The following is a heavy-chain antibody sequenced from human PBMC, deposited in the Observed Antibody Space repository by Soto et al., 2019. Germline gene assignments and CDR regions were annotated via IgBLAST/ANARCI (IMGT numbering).Heavy chain of an antibody. CDR3: ATVSRDIVLVPAAVYYYGMDV. J-gene: IGHJ6*02. Sequence: ASVKVSCKASGYSFSFYGINWVRQAPGQGLEWMGGFDPYDGETIYAQKFEGRVTMTEDTSTDTAYMELSSLRSEDTAVYYCATVSRDIVLVPAAVYYYGMDVWGQGTTVTVSS. D-gene: IGHD2-2*01. CDR1: GYSFSFYG. V-gene: IGHV1-24*01. CDR2: FDPYDGET.